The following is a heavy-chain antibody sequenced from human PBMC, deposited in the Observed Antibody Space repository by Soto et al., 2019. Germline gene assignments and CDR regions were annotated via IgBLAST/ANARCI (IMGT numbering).Heavy chain of an antibody. D-gene: IGHD3-10*01. V-gene: IGHV4-31*03. CDR1: GGSISSGGYY. Sequence: QVQLQESGPGLVKHSQTLSLTCTVSGGSISSGGYYWSRIRQHPGNGLEWIGYIYYSGSTYYNPSLKSRVTISVDTSKNQYSLKLSSVTAADTAVYFCARLPHVGRNWFDPWGQGTLVTVSS. CDR2: IYYSGST. J-gene: IGHJ5*02. CDR3: ARLPHVGRNWFDP.